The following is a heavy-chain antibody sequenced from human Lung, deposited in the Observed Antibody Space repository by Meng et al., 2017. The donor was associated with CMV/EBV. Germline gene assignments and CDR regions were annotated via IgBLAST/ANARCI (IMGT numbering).Heavy chain of an antibody. CDR1: GFTFSNFG. D-gene: IGHD1-7*01. V-gene: IGHV3-33*06. CDR3: AKDMRDFGELLEY. Sequence: GGSXRLXXEASGFTFSNFGMHWVRQAPGRGLEWVALLWYDGSNTNYADSVKGRFTISRDNSKNTVYLQMNRLRVEDTAVNYCAKDMRDFGELLEYWGQGTLVTVSS. J-gene: IGHJ4*02. CDR2: LWYDGSNT.